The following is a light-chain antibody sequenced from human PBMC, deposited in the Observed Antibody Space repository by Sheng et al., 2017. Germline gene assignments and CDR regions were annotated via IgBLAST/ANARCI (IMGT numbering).Light chain of an antibody. CDR1: LDISNW. V-gene: IGKV1-12*01. J-gene: IGKJ1*01. CDR3: QQGNSFPPT. CDR2: AAS. Sequence: DFQMTQSPSSVSASVGDRVTITCRASLDISNWLAWYQQKPGTAPKLLIYAASTLQSGVPSRFSGSGSGTEFTLTINSLRPEDSATYFCQQGNSFPPTFGQGTEGGNQT.